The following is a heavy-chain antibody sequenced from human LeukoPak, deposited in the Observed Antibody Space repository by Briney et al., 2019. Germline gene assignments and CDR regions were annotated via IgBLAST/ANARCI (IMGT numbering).Heavy chain of an antibody. D-gene: IGHD4-17*01. J-gene: IGHJ4*02. CDR3: ARGENYGFFDY. CDR2: IISSCSTI. V-gene: IGHV3-48*02. Sequence: GGTLGLSCAASGFTFSSYSLNWVRQAPGKGLEWVSYIISSCSTIFYANSVQGRFTISRDNDKHSLYLQINSLRDEDTALYYCARGENYGFFDYWGQGTLVTVSS. CDR1: GFTFSSYS.